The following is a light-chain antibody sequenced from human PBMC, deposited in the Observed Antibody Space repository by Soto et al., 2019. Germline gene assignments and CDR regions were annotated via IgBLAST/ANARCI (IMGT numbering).Light chain of an antibody. Sequence: DIQLTQSPSSLSASVGDRVTITCRASQTINNFLKWYQHKPGKAPKLLIYRTSNVQGVVPSRYSGRGSGTDFTPTISSLQPEDLATYYCQQSYRTPSYGFGQGTKLHIK. CDR2: RTS. J-gene: IGKJ2*03. CDR1: QTINNF. V-gene: IGKV1-39*01. CDR3: QQSYRTPSYG.